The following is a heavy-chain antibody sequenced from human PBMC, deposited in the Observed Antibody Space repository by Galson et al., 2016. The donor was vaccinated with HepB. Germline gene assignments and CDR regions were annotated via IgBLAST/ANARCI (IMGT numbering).Heavy chain of an antibody. CDR1: GFSFNFHS. J-gene: IGHJ4*02. D-gene: IGHD2-21*02. CDR3: ARGIEGATALPHCFDY. V-gene: IGHV3-48*04. CDR2: ISGSGTTI. Sequence: SLRLSCAASGFSFNFHSMSWVRQAPGKGLEWISYISGSGTTILYADSVRGRITISRDNGRQSVYLQMKSLRAEDTAVYYCARGIEGATALPHCFDYWGRGSLVNVSS.